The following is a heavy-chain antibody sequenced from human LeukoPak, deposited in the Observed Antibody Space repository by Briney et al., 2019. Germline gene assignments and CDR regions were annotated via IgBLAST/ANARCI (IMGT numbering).Heavy chain of an antibody. CDR3: AKGLLRAYFDY. D-gene: IGHD5-24*01. J-gene: IGHJ4*02. CDR1: GFTFSIYN. CDR2: IGSSSGYR. Sequence: GGSLRLSCAASGFTFSIYNMNWVRQAPGKGLEWVSSIGSSSGYRSYADSVKDRFTISRDNAKNSLYLQMNSLRADDTAVYYCAKGLLRAYFDYWGQGTLVTVSS. V-gene: IGHV3-21*04.